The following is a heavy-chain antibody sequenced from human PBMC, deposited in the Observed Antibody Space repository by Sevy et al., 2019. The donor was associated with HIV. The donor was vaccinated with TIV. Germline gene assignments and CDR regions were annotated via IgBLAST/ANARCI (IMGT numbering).Heavy chain of an antibody. D-gene: IGHD6-19*01. Sequence: SETLSLTCTISGGSISSSSYYWGWIRQPPGKGLEWMGSHYSTGATSYNPSLESRVTVSADTSRNRFYLKLDSVSAADTAVYYCATPLPSGWYEGTGGYFDLWGRGTLVTVSS. J-gene: IGHJ2*01. CDR3: ATPLPSGWYEGTGGYFDL. CDR1: GGSISSSSYY. V-gene: IGHV4-39*01. CDR2: HYSTGAT.